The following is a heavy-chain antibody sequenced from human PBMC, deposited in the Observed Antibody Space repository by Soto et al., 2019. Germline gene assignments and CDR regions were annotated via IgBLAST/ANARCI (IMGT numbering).Heavy chain of an antibody. D-gene: IGHD2-15*01. CDR1: GGSISDNHW. CDR2: IYHSGST. CDR3: ATAYANKGYCLSP. J-gene: IGHJ4*02. Sequence: QVQLQESGPGLVKPSGTLSLTCAVSGGSISDNHWWSWVRQPPGKGLEWIGEIYHSGSTNYNPSPKSRVTISVDKSKNEFSLELSSVTAADTAVYYCATAYANKGYCLSPWGQGTLVTVSS. V-gene: IGHV4-4*02.